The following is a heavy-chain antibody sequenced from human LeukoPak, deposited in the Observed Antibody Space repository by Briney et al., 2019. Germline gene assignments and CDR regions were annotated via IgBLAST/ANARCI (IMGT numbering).Heavy chain of an antibody. V-gene: IGHV3-30*02. J-gene: IGHJ4*02. D-gene: IGHD2-15*01. CDR2: IRYDGSNK. Sequence: PGGSLRLSCAASGFNFSSYGMHWVRQAPGKGLEWVAFIRYDGSNKYYADSVKGRFTISRDNSKNTLYLQMNSLRAEDTAVYYCAKDRVVVAATPGYFDYWGQGTLVTVSS. CDR1: GFNFSSYG. CDR3: AKDRVVVAATPGYFDY.